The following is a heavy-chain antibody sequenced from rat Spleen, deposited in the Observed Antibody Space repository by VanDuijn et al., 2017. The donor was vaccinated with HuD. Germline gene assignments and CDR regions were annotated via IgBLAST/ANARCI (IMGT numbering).Heavy chain of an antibody. J-gene: IGHJ2*01. CDR1: GYSITSSYR. V-gene: IGHV2-47*01. D-gene: IGHD1-5*01. CDR2: IWSSGGT. Sequence: VQLQESGPGLVKPSQSLSLTCSVTGYSITSSYRWNWIRKFPGKGLEWMGAIWSSGGTDYNSAIKSRLSISRDTSKSQVFLKMNSLQTEDTAMYFCVTTGYNLDYWGQGVMVTVSS. CDR3: VTTGYNLDY.